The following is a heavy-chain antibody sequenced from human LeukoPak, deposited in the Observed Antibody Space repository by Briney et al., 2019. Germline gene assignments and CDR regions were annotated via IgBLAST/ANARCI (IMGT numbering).Heavy chain of an antibody. V-gene: IGHV1-2*02. D-gene: IGHD1-26*01. CDR1: GYTFIANS. Sequence: ASVKVSCKASGYTFIANSIHWVLQAPGQGLEWMGWINPYDGATNYVQKFQGRVTMTRDTSITTAFMEVSGLRSDDTAVYYCARGSGNYFPFDYFPFDYWGQGSLVTVSS. J-gene: IGHJ4*02. CDR2: INPYDGAT. CDR3: ARGSGNYFPFDYFPFDY.